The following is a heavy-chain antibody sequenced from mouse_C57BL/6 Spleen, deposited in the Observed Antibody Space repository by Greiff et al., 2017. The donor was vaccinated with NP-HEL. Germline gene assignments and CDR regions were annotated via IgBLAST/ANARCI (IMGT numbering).Heavy chain of an antibody. V-gene: IGHV1-82*01. CDR1: GYAFSSSW. J-gene: IGHJ4*01. D-gene: IGHD2-1*01. CDR2: IYPGDGDT. CDR3: ARGGNYRYYAMDY. Sequence: VMLVESGPELVKPGASVKISCKASGYAFSSSWMNWVKQRPGKGLEWIGRIYPGDGDTNYNGKFKGKATLTADKSSSTAYMQLSSLTSEDSAVYFCARGGNYRYYAMDYWGQGTSVTVSS.